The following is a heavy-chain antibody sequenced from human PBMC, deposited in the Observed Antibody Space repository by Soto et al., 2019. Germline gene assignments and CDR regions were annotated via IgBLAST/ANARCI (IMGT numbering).Heavy chain of an antibody. J-gene: IGHJ3*01. D-gene: IGHD2-8*01. CDR1: GFTFSNYN. CDR2: IGSSGNDI. Sequence: GGSLRLSCAASGFTFSNYNMNWVRQAPGKGLESVSSIGSSGNDIYYADSVKGRFSISRDNAENSLFLQMNSLRAEDTAVYYCASGVYAFDFRGQGTMVTVSS. V-gene: IGHV3-21*06. CDR3: ASGVYAFDF.